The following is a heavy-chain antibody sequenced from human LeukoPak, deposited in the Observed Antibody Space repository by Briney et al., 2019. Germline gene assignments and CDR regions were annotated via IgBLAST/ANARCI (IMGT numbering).Heavy chain of an antibody. V-gene: IGHV3-21*01. Sequence: GGSLRLSCAASGCTSSKFTMSWVRQTQEKGLEWVSSIGSSSNYLEYSESVKGRFTISTDNAKNSVYLQMNSLRVDDTAVYYCAREGYDVNYYMDVWGKGTTVTVSS. CDR3: AREGYDVNYYMDV. CDR2: IGSSSNYL. D-gene: IGHD2-15*01. CDR1: GCTSSKFT. J-gene: IGHJ6*03.